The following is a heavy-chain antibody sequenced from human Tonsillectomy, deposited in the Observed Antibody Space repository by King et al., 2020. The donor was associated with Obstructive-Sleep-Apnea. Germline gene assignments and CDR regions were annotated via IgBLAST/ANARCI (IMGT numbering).Heavy chain of an antibody. V-gene: IGHV3-33*01. CDR3: ARGSGSYRKRGMDV. J-gene: IGHJ6*02. CDR1: GFTFSTYG. D-gene: IGHD3-10*01. Sequence: VQLVESGGGVVQPGRSLRLSCAASGFTFSTYGMHLVRQAPGKGLEWVAVIWYDGSNNYYAGSVKDRFTISRDNSKNTLYLQMNSLRADDTALYYCARGSGSYRKRGMDVWGQGTTVTVSS. CDR2: IWYDGSNN.